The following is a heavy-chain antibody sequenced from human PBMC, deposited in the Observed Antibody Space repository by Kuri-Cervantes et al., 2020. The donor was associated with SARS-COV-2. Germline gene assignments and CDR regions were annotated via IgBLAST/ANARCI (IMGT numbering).Heavy chain of an antibody. CDR2: ISYDGSNK. D-gene: IGHD1-26*01. Sequence: GESLKISCAASGFTFISYAMHWVRQAPGKGLEWVAVISYDGSNKYFAESVKGRFTISRDNSKNTLYLQMSSLRAEDTAVYYCAKDRRWVGAEKYYFDYWGQGTLVTVSS. CDR1: GFTFISYA. J-gene: IGHJ4*02. V-gene: IGHV3-30-3*01. CDR3: AKDRRWVGAEKYYFDY.